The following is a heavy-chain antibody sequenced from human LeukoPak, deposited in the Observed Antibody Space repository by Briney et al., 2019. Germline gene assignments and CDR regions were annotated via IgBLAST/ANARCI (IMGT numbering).Heavy chain of an antibody. Sequence: GGSLRLSCAASGFTFSSYAMHWVRQAPGKGLEYVSAISSNGGSTYYANSVKGRFTISRDNSKNTLYLQMGSLRAEDMAVYYCARGRRTYDSSGYYPYWGQGTLVTVSS. V-gene: IGHV3-64*01. J-gene: IGHJ4*02. CDR2: ISSNGGST. CDR3: ARGRRTYDSSGYYPY. D-gene: IGHD3-22*01. CDR1: GFTFSSYA.